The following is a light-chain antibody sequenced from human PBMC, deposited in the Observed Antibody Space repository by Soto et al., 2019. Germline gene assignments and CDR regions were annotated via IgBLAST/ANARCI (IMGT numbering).Light chain of an antibody. CDR2: DVN. J-gene: IGLJ2*01. CDR1: SSDIGGLYNY. CDR3: SAYSSGATHVV. Sequence: QSVLTQPASVSGSPGQSITISFTGTSSDIGGLYNYVSWYQQHPGKAPKLLIYDVNDRPSGVSDRFSGSKSGNTASLTIYCFQAEDEADYFCSAYSSGATHVVFGGGTKVTVL. V-gene: IGLV2-14*03.